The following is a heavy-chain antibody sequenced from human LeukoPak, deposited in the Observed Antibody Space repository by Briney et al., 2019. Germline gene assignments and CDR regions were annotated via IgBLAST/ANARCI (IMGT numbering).Heavy chain of an antibody. CDR1: GGSFNTSY. V-gene: IGHV4-59*12. Sequence: PSETLSLTCTVSGGSFNTSYWSWIRQPPGKGLEWIGYIYVSGSTNNNPSLKSRLTMSIDTSKNQFSLKLSSVTAADTAVYYCAGAQVWSGNWFDPWGQGTLVTVSS. J-gene: IGHJ5*02. D-gene: IGHD3-10*01. CDR2: IYVSGST. CDR3: AGAQVWSGNWFDP.